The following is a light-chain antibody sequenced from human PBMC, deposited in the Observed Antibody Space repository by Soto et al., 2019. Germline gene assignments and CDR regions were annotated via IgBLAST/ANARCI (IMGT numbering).Light chain of an antibody. V-gene: IGLV2-14*01. CDR2: EFK. J-gene: IGLJ3*02. CDR3: SSFATSGSL. CDR1: STDVGGYNY. Sequence: QSALTQPASVSGSPGQSITISCTGTSTDVGGYNYVSWYQQHPGKAPKLMIYEFKKRPSGISDRFSGSKSGNAASLTISGLQAEDEADYYCSSFATSGSLFGGGTKLTVL.